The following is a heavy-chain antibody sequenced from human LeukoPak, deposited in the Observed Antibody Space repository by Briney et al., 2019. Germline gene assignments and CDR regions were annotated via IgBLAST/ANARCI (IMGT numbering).Heavy chain of an antibody. CDR1: GYTFTSYG. CDR3: ARGGYDRIYYYYYMDV. J-gene: IGHJ6*03. CDR2: INPSGGST. V-gene: IGHV1-46*01. D-gene: IGHD5-12*01. Sequence: GASVKVSCKASGYTFTSYGISWVRQAPGQGLEWMGIINPSGGSTSYAQKFQGRVTMTRDTSISTAYMELSRLRSDDTAVYYCARGGYDRIYYYYYMDVWGKGTTVTVSS.